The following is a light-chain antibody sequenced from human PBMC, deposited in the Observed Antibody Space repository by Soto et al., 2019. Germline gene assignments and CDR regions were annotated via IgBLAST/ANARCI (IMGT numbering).Light chain of an antibody. Sequence: EIVMTQSPATLSVSPGERATLSCRASQSVSGNLAWYQQKPGQAPRLLIYGASTRATAIPARFSGSGSGTEFTLTISSLQSEDFAVYYCQQDNNWPPWTFGQGTKVEIK. CDR3: QQDNNWPPWT. J-gene: IGKJ1*01. CDR1: QSVSGN. CDR2: GAS. V-gene: IGKV3-15*01.